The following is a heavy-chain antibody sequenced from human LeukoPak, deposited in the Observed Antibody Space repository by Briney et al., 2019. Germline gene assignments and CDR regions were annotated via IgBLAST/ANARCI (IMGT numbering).Heavy chain of an antibody. CDR3: ARDLGGVFDP. J-gene: IGHJ5*02. Sequence: GGSLRLSCAASGFTFSSYAMHWVRQAPGKGLEWVAVISYDGSNKYYADSVKGRFTISRDNSKNTLYLQMNSLRAEDTAVYYCARDLGGVFDPWGQGTLVAVSS. V-gene: IGHV3-30-3*01. D-gene: IGHD3-10*01. CDR1: GFTFSSYA. CDR2: ISYDGSNK.